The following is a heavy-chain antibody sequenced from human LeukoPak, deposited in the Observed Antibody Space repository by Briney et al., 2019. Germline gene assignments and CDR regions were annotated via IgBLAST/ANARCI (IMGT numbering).Heavy chain of an antibody. Sequence: SETLSLTCAVYGGSFSGYYWSWIRQPPGKGLGWIGEINHSGSTNYNPSLKSRVTISVDRSKNQFSLKLSSVTAADTAVYYCARGVRLRYYFDYWGQGTLVTVSS. J-gene: IGHJ4*02. CDR2: INHSGST. CDR3: ARGVRLRYYFDY. D-gene: IGHD5-12*01. V-gene: IGHV4-34*01. CDR1: GGSFSGYY.